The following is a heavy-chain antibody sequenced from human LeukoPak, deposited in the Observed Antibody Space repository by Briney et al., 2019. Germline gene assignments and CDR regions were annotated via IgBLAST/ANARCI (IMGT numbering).Heavy chain of an antibody. CDR2: INHSGST. Sequence: SETLSLTCAVYGGSFSGYYWSWIRQPPGKGLEWIGEINHSGSTNYNPSLKSRVTISVDTSKNQFSLKLSSVTAADTAVYYCARRRAYFWSGYLDYWGQGTLVTVSS. V-gene: IGHV4-34*01. J-gene: IGHJ4*02. CDR1: GGSFSGYY. CDR3: ARRRAYFWSGYLDY. D-gene: IGHD3-3*01.